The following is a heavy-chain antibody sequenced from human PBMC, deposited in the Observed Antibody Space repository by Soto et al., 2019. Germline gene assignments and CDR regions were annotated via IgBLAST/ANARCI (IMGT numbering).Heavy chain of an antibody. D-gene: IGHD6-13*01. J-gene: IGHJ4*02. CDR2: IKQDGSEK. CDR1: GFTFSSYW. CDR3: ARDRVSSSWYPVTFDY. V-gene: IGHV3-7*03. Sequence: HPGGSLRLSCAASGFTFSSYWMSWVRQAPGKGLEWVANIKQDGSEKYYVDSVKGRFTISRDNAKNSLYLQMNSLRAEDTAVYYCARDRVSSSWYPVTFDYWGQGTLVTVSS.